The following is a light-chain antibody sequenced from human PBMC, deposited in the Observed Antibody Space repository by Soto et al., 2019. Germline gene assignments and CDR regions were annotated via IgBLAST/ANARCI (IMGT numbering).Light chain of an antibody. J-gene: IGKJ1*01. CDR2: AAS. V-gene: IGKV1-12*01. CDR3: QQLNSFPRT. CDR1: QSISSR. Sequence: DLQMTQSPSSVSASVGDRVTITCRASQSISSRLAWYQQKPGKAPKLLIYAASSLESGVPSRFNGSRYGSDFTLTISSLQPEDSATYFCQQLNSFPRTFGQGPKVEI.